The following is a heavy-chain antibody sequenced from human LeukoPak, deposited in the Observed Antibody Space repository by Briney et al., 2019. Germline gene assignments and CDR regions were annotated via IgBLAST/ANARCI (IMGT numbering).Heavy chain of an antibody. CDR2: INAGNGST. Sequence: GASVKVSCKASGYTFTSYAMHWVRQAPGQRLEWMGWINAGNGSTKYSQKFQGRVTITADESTSTAYMELSSLRSEDTAVYYCASQIESGSSWYADGMDVWGQGTTVTVSS. CDR3: ASQIESGSSWYADGMDV. J-gene: IGHJ6*02. V-gene: IGHV1-3*01. CDR1: GYTFTSYA. D-gene: IGHD6-13*01.